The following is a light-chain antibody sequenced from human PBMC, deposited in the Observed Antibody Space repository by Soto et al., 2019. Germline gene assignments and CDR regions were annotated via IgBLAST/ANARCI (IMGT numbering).Light chain of an antibody. V-gene: IGKV3-15*01. CDR1: QSVSSN. Sequence: IVLTQSPCTLSSSPGERATLSCRASQSVSSNLAWYQQKPGQAPRLLIYDASTRATGIPARFSGSGSGTEFTLTISSLQSEDFAVYYCQQYNNWPRTFGQGTKVDIK. J-gene: IGKJ1*01. CDR2: DAS. CDR3: QQYNNWPRT.